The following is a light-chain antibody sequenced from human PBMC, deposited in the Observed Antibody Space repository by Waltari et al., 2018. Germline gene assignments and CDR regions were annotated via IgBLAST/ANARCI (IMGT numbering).Light chain of an antibody. Sequence: DVQLTQSPSSLSASVGDRVTITCRTRDSISTYLNWYQQKPWEAPKLLISAASTLQSGVPSRFSGSGSGTEFTLTISSLQPEDFATYYCQQLNSFPYTFGQGTKLDIK. CDR1: DSISTY. CDR2: AAS. CDR3: QQLNSFPYT. J-gene: IGKJ2*01. V-gene: IGKV1-9*01.